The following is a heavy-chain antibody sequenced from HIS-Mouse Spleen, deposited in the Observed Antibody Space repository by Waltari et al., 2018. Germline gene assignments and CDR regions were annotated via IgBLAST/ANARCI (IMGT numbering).Heavy chain of an antibody. CDR2: MNTTSGNT. CDR3: ARVYYDFWSGYYY. J-gene: IGHJ4*02. V-gene: IGHV1-8*01. D-gene: IGHD3-3*01. Sequence: QVQLVQSGAEVKKPGASVKVSCKASGYTFTSYDINWVRQATGQGLEWMGWMNTTSGNTGYAQKFQGRVTMNRNTPRSTAYMGLSSLRSEDTAVYYCARVYYDFWSGYYYWGQGTLVTVSS. CDR1: GYTFTSYD.